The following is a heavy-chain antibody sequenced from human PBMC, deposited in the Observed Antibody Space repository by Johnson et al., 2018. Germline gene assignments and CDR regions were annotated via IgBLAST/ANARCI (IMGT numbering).Heavy chain of an antibody. CDR1: GFSFSGSP. Sequence: VQLQESGGGLVQPGGSLKLSCAASGFSFSGSPMHWVRQASGKGLEWVGRIRSKANNYAIAYGAAVKGRFTISRDDSKNTAYLKMNSLKTEDTAVYYCTRTDYSGTYFSWGQGTRVTVSS. CDR3: TRTDYSGTYFS. CDR2: IRSKANNYAI. D-gene: IGHD1-26*01. J-gene: IGHJ1*01. V-gene: IGHV3-73*02.